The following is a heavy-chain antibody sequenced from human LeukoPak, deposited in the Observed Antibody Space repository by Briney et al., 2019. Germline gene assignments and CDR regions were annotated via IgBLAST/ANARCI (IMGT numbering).Heavy chain of an antibody. V-gene: IGHV3-7*01. CDR3: ASASSGYYYGYYFDY. Sequence: PGGSLRLSCAASGFTFSSYWMSWIRQAPGKGLEWVANIKQDGSEKYYVDSVKGRFTISRDNAKNSLYLQMNSLRAEDTAVYYCASASSGYYYGYYFDYWGQGTLVTVSS. D-gene: IGHD3-22*01. CDR1: GFTFSSYW. CDR2: IKQDGSEK. J-gene: IGHJ4*02.